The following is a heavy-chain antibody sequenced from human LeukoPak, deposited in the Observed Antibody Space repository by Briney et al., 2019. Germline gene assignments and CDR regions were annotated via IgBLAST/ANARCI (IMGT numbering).Heavy chain of an antibody. CDR1: GGAIRSHY. J-gene: IGHJ4*02. CDR2: IYSSGYT. Sequence: SETLSLTCTVSGGAIRSHYWNWIRQPAGKGLEWLGRIYSSGYTNDNPFLKSRITMSADMSKNQFSLRLNSVTAADTAVYYCAKGEHSVDSWGQGMLVTVSS. D-gene: IGHD1/OR15-1a*01. CDR3: AKGEHSVDS. V-gene: IGHV4-4*07.